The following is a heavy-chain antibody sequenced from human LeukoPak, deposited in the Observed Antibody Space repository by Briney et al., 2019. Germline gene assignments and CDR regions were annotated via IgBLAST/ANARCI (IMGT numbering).Heavy chain of an antibody. J-gene: IGHJ4*02. D-gene: IGHD4-17*01. CDR1: GFTFSNAW. CDR3: TSNRSPSTAVTTWY. CDR2: ITAGGAT. Sequence: GGSLRLSCVASGFTFSNAWMNWVRQAPGKGLGWLGRITAGGATDYPAPVQGRFTISRDNSENTLYLQVNNLKTEDAAVYYCTSNRSPSTAVTTWYWGRGSLVTVSS. V-gene: IGHV3-15*01.